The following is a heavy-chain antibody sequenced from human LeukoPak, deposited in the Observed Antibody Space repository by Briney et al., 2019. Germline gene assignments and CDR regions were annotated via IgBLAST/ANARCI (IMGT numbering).Heavy chain of an antibody. J-gene: IGHJ1*01. CDR1: GFTFSIYW. CDR3: YGANAEY. V-gene: IGHV3-74*03. D-gene: IGHD4-23*01. CDR2: TNTDGSST. Sequence: GGSLRLSYAASGFTFSIYWMLWVRLAPGKGLVWGSGTNTDGSSTMYADSVKGRFTIARDNAKNTLYLQMNSLRAEDTAVYYCYGANAEYWDQGTLVTVYS.